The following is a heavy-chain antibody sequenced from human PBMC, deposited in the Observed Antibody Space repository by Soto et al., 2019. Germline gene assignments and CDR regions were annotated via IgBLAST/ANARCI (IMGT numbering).Heavy chain of an antibody. CDR3: AGTIAAAGTGYYYYGMDV. CDR2: IFPGDSDT. CDR1: GYSFTNYW. Sequence: PGESLKISCKGSGYSFTNYWIGWVRQKPGKGLEWMGTIFPGDSDTRYSPSFQGQVTISADRSTSTAYLQWSSLKASDTAMYYCAGTIAAAGTGYYYYGMDVWGQGTTVTVSS. J-gene: IGHJ6*02. D-gene: IGHD6-13*01. V-gene: IGHV5-51*03.